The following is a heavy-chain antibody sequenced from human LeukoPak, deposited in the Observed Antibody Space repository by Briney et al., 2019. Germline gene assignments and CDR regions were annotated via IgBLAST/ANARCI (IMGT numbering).Heavy chain of an antibody. J-gene: IGHJ6*03. Sequence: GGSLRLSCAASGFTFSSYGMHWVRQAPGKGLEWVAFIRYDGSNKYYADSVKGRFTISRDNSKNTLYLQMNSLRAEDTAVYCCANNRGIAVAIYYYYYMDVWGKGTTVTISS. V-gene: IGHV3-30*02. CDR1: GFTFSSYG. D-gene: IGHD6-19*01. CDR3: ANNRGIAVAIYYYYYMDV. CDR2: IRYDGSNK.